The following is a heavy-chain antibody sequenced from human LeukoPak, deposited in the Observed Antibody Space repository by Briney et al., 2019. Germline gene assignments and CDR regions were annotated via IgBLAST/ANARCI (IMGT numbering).Heavy chain of an antibody. J-gene: IGHJ6*04. D-gene: IGHD3-10*02. CDR3: AELGMTMIGGV. Sequence: GGSLRLSCAASGFTFSTYSMNWVRQAPGKGLEWVSAISGSGVSTYYADSVQGRFTISRDNSKDTLYLQMNSLRAEDTAVYYCAELGMTMIGGVWGKGPTVTISS. CDR1: GFTFSTYS. V-gene: IGHV3-23*01. CDR2: ISGSGVST.